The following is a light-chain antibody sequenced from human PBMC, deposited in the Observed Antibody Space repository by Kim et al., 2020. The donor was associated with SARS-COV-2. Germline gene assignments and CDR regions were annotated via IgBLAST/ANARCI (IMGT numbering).Light chain of an antibody. CDR2: KNN. V-gene: IGLV10-54*04. J-gene: IGLJ3*02. CDR1: SNNVGNQG. CDR3: SAWDFSLNGWV. Sequence: HTATITCTGNSNNVGNQGAAWLQQHQGHPPKLLLYKNNNRPSGISERFSASRSGNTASLTITGLQPEDEADYYCSAWDFSLNGWVFGGGTQLTVL.